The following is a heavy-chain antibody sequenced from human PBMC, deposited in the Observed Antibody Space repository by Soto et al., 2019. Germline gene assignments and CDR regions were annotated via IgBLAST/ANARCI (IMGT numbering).Heavy chain of an antibody. CDR3: GRPAVNDLDADSSAFDI. Sequence: QVQLVQSGAEVKEPGSSVKVSCKVSGGTFSSQTINWVRQVPGQGLEWMGSVIPIIGEGKYAQSFLGRVTIPAGRSTSRADRLLGSRRSEDTSFYDCGRPAVNDLDADSSAFDIWGQGTMVTVSS. CDR1: GGTFSSQT. J-gene: IGHJ3*02. V-gene: IGHV1-69*02. CDR2: VIPIIGEG. D-gene: IGHD1-1*01.